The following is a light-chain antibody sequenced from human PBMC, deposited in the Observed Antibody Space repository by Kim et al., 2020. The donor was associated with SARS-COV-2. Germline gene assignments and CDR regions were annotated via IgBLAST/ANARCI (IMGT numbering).Light chain of an antibody. CDR2: QGK. J-gene: IGLJ2*01. Sequence: SYELTQPPSVSVSPGQTANIICSGDKLGDKYASWYQQKPGQSPVVVIYQGKNRPSGIPERFSGSSSGNTATLTISETQAMDEADYYCQAWDSNTVVFGGGTQLTVL. CDR1: KLGDKY. CDR3: QAWDSNTVV. V-gene: IGLV3-1*01.